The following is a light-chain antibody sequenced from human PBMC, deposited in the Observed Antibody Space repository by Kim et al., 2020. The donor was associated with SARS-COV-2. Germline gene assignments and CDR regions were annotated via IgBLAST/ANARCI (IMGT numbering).Light chain of an antibody. CDR3: QQYHKWPPLA. Sequence: EIVMTQFPAALSVSPGERATLSCRASQSVSSNLAWYQQRPGQAPRLLIYGASTRATGIPARFSGSGSGTDFTLTISSLQPEDFAVYYCQQYHKWPPLAFGGGTKVDIK. CDR2: GAS. V-gene: IGKV3-15*01. J-gene: IGKJ4*01. CDR1: QSVSSN.